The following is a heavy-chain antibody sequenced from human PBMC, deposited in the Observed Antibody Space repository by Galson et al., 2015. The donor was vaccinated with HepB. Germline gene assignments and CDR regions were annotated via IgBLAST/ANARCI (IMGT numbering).Heavy chain of an antibody. CDR1: GFTFSSYG. D-gene: IGHD1-26*01. V-gene: IGHV3-30*03. CDR2: ISYDGSNK. CDR3: AHFGAGSVGY. Sequence: SLRLSCAASGFTFSSYGMHWVRQAPGKGLEWVAVISYDGSNKYYADSVKGRFTISRDNSKNTLYLQMNSLRAEDTAVYYCAHFGAGSVGYWGQGTLVTVSS. J-gene: IGHJ4*02.